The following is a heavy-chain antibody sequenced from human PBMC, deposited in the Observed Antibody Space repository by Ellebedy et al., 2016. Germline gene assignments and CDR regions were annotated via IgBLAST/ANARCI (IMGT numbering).Heavy chain of an antibody. V-gene: IGHV4-59*01. D-gene: IGHD2/OR15-2a*01. J-gene: IGHJ6*02. CDR1: GGYISSYY. CDR3: ASLKGESVYYGLDV. Sequence: SETLSLXCTVSGGYISSYYWSWIRQPPGKGLEWIGYIYSSGTTVYSPSLKSRVTISIDTSKNQFSLKLRSVTAADAAVYYCASLKGESVYYGLDVWGQGTLVTVSS. CDR2: IYSSGTT.